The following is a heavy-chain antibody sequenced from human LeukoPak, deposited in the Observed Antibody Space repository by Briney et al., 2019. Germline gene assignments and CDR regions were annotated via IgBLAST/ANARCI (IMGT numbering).Heavy chain of an antibody. CDR2: IYHSGST. CDR3: VGTDMVRGVTTTGGMDV. J-gene: IGHJ6*02. D-gene: IGHD3-10*01. CDR1: GGSISSSNW. Sequence: SGTLSLTCAVSGGSISSSNWWSWVRQPPGKGLEWIGEIYHSGSTNYNPSLKSRVTISVDKSKNQFSLKLSSVTAADTAVYYCVGTDMVRGVTTTGGMDVWGQGTTVTVSS. V-gene: IGHV4-4*02.